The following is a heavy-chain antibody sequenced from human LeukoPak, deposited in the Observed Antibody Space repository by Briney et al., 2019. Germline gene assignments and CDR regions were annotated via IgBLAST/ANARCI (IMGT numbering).Heavy chain of an antibody. V-gene: IGHV1-69*04. CDR3: ARDLDGYPGGGAFDI. D-gene: IGHD5-24*01. CDR1: GYTFTKYY. CDR2: IIPILGIA. J-gene: IGHJ3*02. Sequence: SVKLSCKTSGYTFTKYYIHWVRQAPRQGLEWMGRIIPILGIANYAQKLQGRVTITADKSTSTAYMELSSLRSEDTAVYYCARDLDGYPGGGAFDIWGQGTMVTVSS.